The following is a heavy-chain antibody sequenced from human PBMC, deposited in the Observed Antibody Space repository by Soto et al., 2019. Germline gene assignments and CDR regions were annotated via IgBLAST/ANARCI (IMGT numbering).Heavy chain of an antibody. CDR3: AKDTGVGATGGFDY. D-gene: IGHD1-26*01. J-gene: IGHJ4*02. CDR1: GFTFDDYA. Sequence: EVQLVESGGVVVQPGGSLRLSCAASGFTFDDYAMHWVRQAPGKGLEWVSLISWDGGSTYYADSVKGRFTISRDNSKNSLYLQMNSLRAEDTALYYCAKDTGVGATGGFDYWGQGTLVTVSS. V-gene: IGHV3-43D*04. CDR2: ISWDGGST.